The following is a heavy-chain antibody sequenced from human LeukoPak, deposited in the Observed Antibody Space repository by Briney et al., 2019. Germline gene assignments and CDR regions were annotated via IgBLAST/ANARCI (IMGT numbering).Heavy chain of an antibody. D-gene: IGHD6-19*01. CDR2: IYTSGST. V-gene: IGHV4-4*07. J-gene: IGHJ6*03. CDR1: GGSISSYY. CDR3: ASGEQWLVSYYYYYMDV. Sequence: SETLSLTCTVSGGSISSYYWSWIRQPAGKGLEWIGRIYTSGSTNYNPSLKSRVTMSVDTSKNQFSLKLSSVTAADTAVCYCASGEQWLVSYYYYYMDVWGKGTTVTVSS.